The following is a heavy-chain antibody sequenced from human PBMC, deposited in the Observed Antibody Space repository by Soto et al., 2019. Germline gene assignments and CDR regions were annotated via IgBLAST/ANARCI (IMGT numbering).Heavy chain of an antibody. Sequence: SETLSLTCTVSGGSISSSSYYWGWIRQPPGKGLEWIGSIYYSGSTYYNPSLKSRVTISVDTSKNQFSLKLSSVTAADTAVYYCARHSVALIAVGYFDYWGQGTMVTVYS. V-gene: IGHV4-39*01. CDR1: GGSISSSSYY. CDR3: ARHSVALIAVGYFDY. J-gene: IGHJ4*02. D-gene: IGHD6-19*01. CDR2: IYYSGST.